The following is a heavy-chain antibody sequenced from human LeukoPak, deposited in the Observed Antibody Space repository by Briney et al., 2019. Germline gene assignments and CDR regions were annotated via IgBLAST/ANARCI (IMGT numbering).Heavy chain of an antibody. D-gene: IGHD6-13*01. CDR1: GGSISSYY. CDR3: ARQRIAAGFYFDY. Sequence: SETLSLTCTVSGGSISSYYWSWIRQPPGKGLEWIGYIYYSGSTNYNPTLKSRVTISVDTSKNQFSLKLSSVTAADTAVYYCARQRIAAGFYFDYWGQGTLVTVSS. V-gene: IGHV4-59*08. J-gene: IGHJ4*02. CDR2: IYYSGST.